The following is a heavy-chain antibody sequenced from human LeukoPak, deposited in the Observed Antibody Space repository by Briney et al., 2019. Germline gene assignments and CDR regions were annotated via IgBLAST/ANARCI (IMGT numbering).Heavy chain of an antibody. CDR3: AGNLNSSGYYYTPPVY. V-gene: IGHV4-39*07. Sequence: PSETLSLTCTVSGGSISSSSYYWGWIRQPPGKGLEWIGSIYYSGSTYYNPSLKSRVTISVDTSKNQFSLKLSSVTAADTAVYYCAGNLNSSGYYYTPPVYWGQGTLVTVSS. J-gene: IGHJ4*02. CDR2: IYYSGST. D-gene: IGHD3-22*01. CDR1: GGSISSSSYY.